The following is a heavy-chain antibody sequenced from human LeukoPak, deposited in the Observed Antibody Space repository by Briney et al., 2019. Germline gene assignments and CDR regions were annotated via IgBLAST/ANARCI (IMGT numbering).Heavy chain of an antibody. J-gene: IGHJ6*03. CDR2: ISSSSTI. V-gene: IGHV3-48*01. Sequence: GGSLRLSCAASGFTFNSYNMNWVRQAPGKGLEWVSYISSSSTIYYPDSVKGRFTISRDNAKNSLYLQMNSLRAEDTAVYYCARAPTGTSGTNYFYYYMDVWGKGTTVTVSS. CDR3: ARAPTGTSGTNYFYYYMDV. CDR1: GFTFNSYN. D-gene: IGHD1-1*01.